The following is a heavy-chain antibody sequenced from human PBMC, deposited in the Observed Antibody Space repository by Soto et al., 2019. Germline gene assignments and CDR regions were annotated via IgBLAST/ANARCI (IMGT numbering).Heavy chain of an antibody. Sequence: GGSLRLSCAASGFSFSDAWMTWVRQAPGAGLEWVGRIKRKTDGGTTDYAAPVKGRFTISRDASKTTLYLQMNSLKTEDTAVYYCTTDPHSTGTKYWGQGTLVTVSS. D-gene: IGHD1-1*01. CDR1: GFSFSDAW. V-gene: IGHV3-15*01. CDR3: TTDPHSTGTKY. CDR2: IKRKTDGGTT. J-gene: IGHJ4*02.